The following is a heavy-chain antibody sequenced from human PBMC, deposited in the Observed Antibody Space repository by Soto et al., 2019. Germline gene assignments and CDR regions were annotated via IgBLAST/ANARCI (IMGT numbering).Heavy chain of an antibody. CDR1: GFTFSSYA. CDR3: AKDGYYYDSSGYDFQH. D-gene: IGHD3-22*01. CDR2: ISGSGGST. Sequence: PVGSLRLSCAASGFTFSSYAMSWVRQAPGKGLEWVSAISGSGGSTYYADPVKGRFTISRDNSKNTLYLQMNSLRAEDTAVYYCAKDGYYYDSSGYDFQHWGQGTLVTVSS. V-gene: IGHV3-23*01. J-gene: IGHJ1*01.